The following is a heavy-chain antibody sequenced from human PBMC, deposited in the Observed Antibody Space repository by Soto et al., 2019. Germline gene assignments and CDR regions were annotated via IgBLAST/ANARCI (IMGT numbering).Heavy chain of an antibody. D-gene: IGHD1-7*01. CDR1: GVTMSYGGYS. CDR2: ISHLETT. Sequence: SSETLSLTCSVSGVTMSYGGYSWSWIRQSPGKGLEWLGYISHLETTYYNPSFKSRLSLSIDRTRNQFSLSLSSMTAADTAVYYCARDLHPYNWNYFPYNWFDPWGQGTLVTVSS. V-gene: IGHV4-30-2*06. J-gene: IGHJ5*02. CDR3: ARDLHPYNWNYFPYNWFDP.